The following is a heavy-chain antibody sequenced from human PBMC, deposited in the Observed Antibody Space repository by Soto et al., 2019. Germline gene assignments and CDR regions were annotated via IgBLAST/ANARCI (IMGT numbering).Heavy chain of an antibody. CDR2: IIPFFKAA. CDR1: GGTFSSHA. CDR3: ARDVPLNYYDGTFSYYAMDV. V-gene: IGHV1-69*13. D-gene: IGHD3-16*01. Sequence: ASVKVSCKASGGTFSSHAISWVRQAPGQGLEWMGGIIPFFKAANYAQKFQGRVTITADDSTSTAYMDLYSLRSEDTAVYYCARDVPLNYYDGTFSYYAMDVWGQGTKVTVSS. J-gene: IGHJ6*02.